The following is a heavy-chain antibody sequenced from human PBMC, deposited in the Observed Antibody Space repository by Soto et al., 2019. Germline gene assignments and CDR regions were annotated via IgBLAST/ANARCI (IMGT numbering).Heavy chain of an antibody. Sequence: QVQLVQSGAEVKKPGASVKVSCQASGYTFIGYYIHWVRQAPGQGLEWMGRINPRSGDTTYAQKFQGRLTMTRDTSISTAYMEMSSLRSDDTAVYYWGRDGVGATPLGWFDPWGQGSLVTVSS. V-gene: IGHV1-2*06. CDR3: GRDGVGATPLGWFDP. J-gene: IGHJ5*02. D-gene: IGHD1-26*01. CDR1: GYTFIGYY. CDR2: INPRSGDT.